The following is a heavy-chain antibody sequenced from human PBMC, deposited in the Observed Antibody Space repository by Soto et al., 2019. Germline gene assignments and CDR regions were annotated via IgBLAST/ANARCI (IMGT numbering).Heavy chain of an antibody. J-gene: IGHJ4*02. CDR1: SDSIAGENW. CDR2: IFHTGGT. V-gene: IGHV4-4*02. CDR3: ARVFSSGSGWMYYFDF. Sequence: QVQLQESGPGLVQPSETLSLTCTVSSDSIAGENWWSWVRQPPGMGLEWIGEIFHTGGTNYNPSLKGRVTMEVDKCKNRVSLKLISATAADTAVYYCARVFSSGSGWMYYFDFWGQGTLVSVSS. D-gene: IGHD6-25*01.